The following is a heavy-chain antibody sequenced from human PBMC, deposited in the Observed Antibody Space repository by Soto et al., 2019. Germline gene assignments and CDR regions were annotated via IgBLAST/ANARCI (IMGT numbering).Heavy chain of an antibody. V-gene: IGHV4-31*03. CDR3: TRGLGGYGSGEGYFDQ. J-gene: IGHJ4*02. Sequence: QVQLQESGPGLVKPSQTLSLTCTVSGASISSGGYYWGWLRQVPGKDLEWIGYSYNGVSSYYNPSLQSRATISAGTSANYFSRRLNSVTAADTAVYYCTRGLGGYGSGEGYFDQWGQGTLVTVSS. CDR1: GASISSGGYY. CDR2: SYNGVSS. D-gene: IGHD3-10*01.